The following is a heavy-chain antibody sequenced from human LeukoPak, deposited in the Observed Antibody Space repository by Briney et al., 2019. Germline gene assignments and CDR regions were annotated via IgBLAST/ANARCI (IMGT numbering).Heavy chain of an antibody. CDR2: ISSSSSYI. D-gene: IGHD5-18*01. V-gene: IGHV3-21*01. J-gene: IGHJ4*02. CDR3: ARELRGYSYGRGSDY. CDR1: GFTFSSYS. Sequence: GGSLRLSCAASGFTFSSYSMNWVRQAPGKGLEWVSSISSSSSYIYYADSVKGRFTISRDNAKNSLYLQMNSLRAEDTAVCYCARELRGYSYGRGSDYWGQGTLVTVSS.